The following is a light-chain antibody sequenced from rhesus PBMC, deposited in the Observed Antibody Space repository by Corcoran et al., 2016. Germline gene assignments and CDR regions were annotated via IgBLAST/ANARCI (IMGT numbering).Light chain of an antibody. CDR3: QQYYTTPWT. CDR1: QSISSW. Sequence: DIQMTQSPSSLSASVGDTVTITCRASQSISSWLAWDQQKPGKAPKFLVYQASSVKNWGPSRFRGGVSGPDFTLTISSLQSEDLATYYCQQYYTTPWTFGQGTKVEIK. V-gene: IGKV1-22*01. CDR2: QAS. J-gene: IGKJ1*01.